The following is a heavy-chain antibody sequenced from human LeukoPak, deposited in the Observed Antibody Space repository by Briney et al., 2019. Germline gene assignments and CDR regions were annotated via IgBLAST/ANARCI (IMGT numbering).Heavy chain of an antibody. CDR1: GGSISSYY. CDR3: ARVNGAPGDYFDY. D-gene: IGHD4-17*01. V-gene: IGHV4-59*01. J-gene: IGHJ4*02. Sequence: SETLSLTCTVSGGSISSYYWSWIRQPPGKGLEWIGYIYYSGSTNYNPSLKSRVTISVDAPKNQFSLKLSSVTAADTAVYYCARVNGAPGDYFDYWGQGTLVTVSS. CDR2: IYYSGST.